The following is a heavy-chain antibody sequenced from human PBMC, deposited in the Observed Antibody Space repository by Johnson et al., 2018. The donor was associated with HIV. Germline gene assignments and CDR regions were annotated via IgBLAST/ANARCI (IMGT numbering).Heavy chain of an antibody. CDR1: GFTVSNNY. V-gene: IGHV3-66*01. Sequence: VQLVESGGGLVQPVGSLRLSCAASGFTVSNNYMSWVRQAPGKGLEWVSLIYSGGSTYYADSVKGRFSISRDNSKNTLYLQMNSLRAEDTAVYYCARDGYNYVAFDIWGQGTMVTVSS. J-gene: IGHJ3*02. D-gene: IGHD5-24*01. CDR2: IYSGGST. CDR3: ARDGYNYVAFDI.